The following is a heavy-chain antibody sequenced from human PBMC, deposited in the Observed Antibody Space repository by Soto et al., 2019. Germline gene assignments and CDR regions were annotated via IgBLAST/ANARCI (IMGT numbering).Heavy chain of an antibody. CDR1: GGSISSAAYY. CDR2: ISHSGST. Sequence: QVQLQESGPGLVKPSQTLSLTCTVSGGSISSAAYYWSWIRQHPGKGLEWIGYISHSGSTYYNPSLKSRVIISVDTSKNQFSLSLTSVTAXDTAVYYCAREYTYGSNFFDCWGQGALVTVSS. CDR3: AREYTYGSNFFDC. V-gene: IGHV4-31*03. D-gene: IGHD2-2*02. J-gene: IGHJ4*02.